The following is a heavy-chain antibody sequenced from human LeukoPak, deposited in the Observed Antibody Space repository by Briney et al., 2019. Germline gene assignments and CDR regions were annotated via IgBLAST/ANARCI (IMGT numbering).Heavy chain of an antibody. CDR3: ATEGIAGEYFDY. D-gene: IGHD6-13*01. V-gene: IGHV1-69*13. Sequence: ASVKVSCKASGGTFSSYAISWVRQAPAQGLEWMGVRIPIFGTANYAQKFQGRVTITADESTSTAYMELSSLRSEDTAVYYCATEGIAGEYFDYWGQGTLVTVSS. J-gene: IGHJ4*02. CDR1: GGTFSSYA. CDR2: RIPIFGTA.